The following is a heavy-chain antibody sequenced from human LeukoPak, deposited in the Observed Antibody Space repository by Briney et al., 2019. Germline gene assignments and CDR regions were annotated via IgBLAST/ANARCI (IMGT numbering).Heavy chain of an antibody. V-gene: IGHV3-48*03. D-gene: IGHD3-9*01. CDR2: ISSSGSTI. CDR3: ARVTLTGYYAFDY. CDR1: GFTFSSYE. Sequence: GGSLRLSCAASGFTFSSYEMNWVRQAPGKGLEWVSYISSSGSTIYYADSVKGRFTISRDNAKNSLYLQMNSLRAEDTAVYYCARVTLTGYYAFDYWGQGTLVTVSS. J-gene: IGHJ4*02.